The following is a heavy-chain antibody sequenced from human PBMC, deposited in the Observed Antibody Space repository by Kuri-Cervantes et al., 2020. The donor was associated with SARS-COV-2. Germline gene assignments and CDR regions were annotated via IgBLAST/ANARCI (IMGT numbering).Heavy chain of an antibody. J-gene: IGHJ1*01. CDR3: ARRGPTTVTTFTSLAEVGFQH. Sequence: SQTLSLTCAVYGVSFSGYYWSWIRQPPGKGLEWIGEINHSGSTNYNPSLKSRVTISVDTSKNQFSLKLSSVTASDTAVYYCARRGPTTVTTFTSLAEVGFQHWGQGTLVTVSS. CDR1: GVSFSGYY. CDR2: INHSGST. D-gene: IGHD4-17*01. V-gene: IGHV4-34*01.